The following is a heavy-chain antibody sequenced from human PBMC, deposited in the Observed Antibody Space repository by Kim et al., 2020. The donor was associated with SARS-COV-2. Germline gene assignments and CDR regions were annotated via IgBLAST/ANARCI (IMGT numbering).Heavy chain of an antibody. CDR3: ARGGGDSPFDY. J-gene: IGHJ4*02. Sequence: GGSLRLSCAASGFTVSSNYMSWVRQAPGKGLEWVSVIYSGSSTYYADPVKGRFTISRDNSKNTLYLQMNSLRAEDTAVYYCARGGGDSPFDYWGQGTLATVSS. CDR2: IYSGSST. D-gene: IGHD2-21*02. V-gene: IGHV3-53*01. CDR1: GFTVSSNY.